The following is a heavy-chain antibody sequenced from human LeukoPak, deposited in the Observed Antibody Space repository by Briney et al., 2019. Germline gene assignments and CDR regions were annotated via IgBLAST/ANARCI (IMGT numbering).Heavy chain of an antibody. CDR3: ARGIAVAYFDY. D-gene: IGHD6-19*01. V-gene: IGHV1-3*04. J-gene: IGHJ4*02. Sequence: ASVKVSCKASGYTFTTYAMHWVRQAPGQRLEWMGWIKTGNGYTKYSQNFQGRVTITRDTSASTAYMELSSLKSEDTAVYYCARGIAVAYFDYWGQGTLVTVSS. CDR1: GYTFTTYA. CDR2: IKTGNGYT.